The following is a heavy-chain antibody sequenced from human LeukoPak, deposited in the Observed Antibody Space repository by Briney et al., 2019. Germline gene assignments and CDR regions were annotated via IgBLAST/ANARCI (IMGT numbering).Heavy chain of an antibody. CDR2: IDIDGTTT. CDR1: GFTFSRSW. V-gene: IGHV3-74*01. J-gene: IGHJ4*02. CDR3: VKSMGVNDN. Sequence: GGSLRLSCAASGFTFSRSWMHWVRQGPGKGLMWVSRIDIDGTTTDYADPVKGRFTISRDDAKNTLYLQMNSLTVEDTAVYYCVKSMGVNDNWGQGTLVTVSS. D-gene: IGHD1-26*01.